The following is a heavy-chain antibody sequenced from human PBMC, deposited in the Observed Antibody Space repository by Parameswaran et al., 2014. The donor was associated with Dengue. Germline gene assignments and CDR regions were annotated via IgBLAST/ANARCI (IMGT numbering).Heavy chain of an antibody. J-gene: IGHJ3*02. CDR3: ARVLYNYDESYYSYAFDM. V-gene: IGHV4-31*02. CDR2: IYYNGNT. Sequence: RWIRQPQEGLEWIGYIYYNGNTYYNPSLKSRLTISLDTSKNQFSLELTSLTAADTAVYFCARVLYNYDESYYSYAFDMWGQGTLVTVSS. D-gene: IGHD3-10*01.